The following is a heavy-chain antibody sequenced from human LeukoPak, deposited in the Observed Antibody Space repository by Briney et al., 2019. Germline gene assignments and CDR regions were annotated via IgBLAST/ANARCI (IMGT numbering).Heavy chain of an antibody. CDR3: ARPTLAAAGNGAFDY. Sequence: QPSETLSLTCTVSGGSISSGGYYWSWIRQPAGKGLEWIGRIYTSGSTNYNPSLKSRVTISVDTSKNQFSLKLSSVTAADTAVYYCARPTLAAAGNGAFDYWGQGTLVTVSS. D-gene: IGHD6-13*01. CDR2: IYTSGST. V-gene: IGHV4-61*02. CDR1: GGSISSGGYY. J-gene: IGHJ4*02.